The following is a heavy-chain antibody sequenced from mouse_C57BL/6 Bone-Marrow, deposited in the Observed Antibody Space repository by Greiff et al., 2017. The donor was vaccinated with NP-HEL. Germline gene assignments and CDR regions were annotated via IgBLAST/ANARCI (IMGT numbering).Heavy chain of an antibody. CDR1: GYAFSSYW. V-gene: IGHV1-80*01. D-gene: IGHD1-1*01. J-gene: IGHJ4*01. CDR3: ARGDYGSSRFGYAMDY. Sequence: QVQLKQSGAELVKPGASVKISCKASGYAFSSYWMNWVKERPGKGLEWIGQIYPGDGDTKYNGKFKGKATLPADKSSSTAYRQVRSLTSEDSAVYFGARGDYGSSRFGYAMDYWGQGTSVTVSS. CDR2: IYPGDGDT.